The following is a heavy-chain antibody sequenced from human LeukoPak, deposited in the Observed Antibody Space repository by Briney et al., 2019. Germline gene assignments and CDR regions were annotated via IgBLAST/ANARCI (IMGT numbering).Heavy chain of an antibody. CDR3: ARDFTIFGVPTGFDP. J-gene: IGHJ5*02. CDR2: IVVGSSNT. D-gene: IGHD3-3*01. Sequence: SAKVSCKASGFTFTSSAMQWVRQARGQRLEWIGWIVVGSSNTNYAQKFQGRVTITADESTSTAYMGLSSLRSEDTAVYYCARDFTIFGVPTGFDPWGQGTLVTVSS. V-gene: IGHV1-58*02. CDR1: GFTFTSSA.